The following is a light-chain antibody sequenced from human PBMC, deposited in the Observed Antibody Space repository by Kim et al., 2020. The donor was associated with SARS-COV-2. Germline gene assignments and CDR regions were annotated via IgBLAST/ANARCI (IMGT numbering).Light chain of an antibody. CDR2: AAS. Sequence: DIQMTQSPSSVSASIGDRVTITCRASQGINNWLAWYQQKPGKAPNLLISAASNLESGVPSRFSGSGSGTDFTLSGLQPEDFATYYCQQAKSFPITFGQGTRLEIK. CDR3: QQAKSFPIT. CDR1: QGINNW. J-gene: IGKJ5*01. V-gene: IGKV1-12*01.